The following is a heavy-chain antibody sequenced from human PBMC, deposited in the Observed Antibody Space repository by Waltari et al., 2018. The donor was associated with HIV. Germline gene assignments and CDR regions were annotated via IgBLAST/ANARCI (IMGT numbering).Heavy chain of an antibody. CDR3: ARIYVSGAFDI. CDR2: IAASYPNT. J-gene: IGHJ3*02. Sequence: EAQLVESGGGLVQPGGSLRVSCVGSGFTFSNYAMIWVRQAPGKGLEWVSAIAASYPNTYYSDSVRGRFTVSKDNSENSLHLQMNSLRAEDTALYYCARIYVSGAFDIWGQGTVVTVSS. V-gene: IGHV3-23*04. D-gene: IGHD3-10*01. CDR1: GFTFSNYA.